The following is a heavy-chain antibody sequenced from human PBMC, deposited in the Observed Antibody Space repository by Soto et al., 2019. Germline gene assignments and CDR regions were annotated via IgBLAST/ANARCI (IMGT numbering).Heavy chain of an antibody. D-gene: IGHD6-13*01. CDR3: ARGSTGYSSSWYRY. CDR1: GGSISGYY. J-gene: IGHJ4*02. V-gene: IGHV4-59*08. Sequence: PSETLSLTCTVSGGSISGYYWSWIRQPPGKGLEWIGYMYKTGSTVYNPSFKSRVTISVDTSKNQFSLKLSSVTAADTAVYYCARGSTGYSSSWYRYWGQGTLVTVSS. CDR2: MYKTGST.